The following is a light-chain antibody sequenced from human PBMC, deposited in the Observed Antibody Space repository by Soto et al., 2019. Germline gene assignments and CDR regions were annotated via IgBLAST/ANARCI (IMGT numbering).Light chain of an antibody. J-gene: IGLJ1*01. CDR2: EVN. CDR3: SSYAGTSNV. CDR1: SSDVGGYNY. V-gene: IGLV2-8*01. Sequence: QSVLTQPPSASGSPGQSVAISCTGTSSDVGGYNYVSWYQHHPGKAPKLMIYEVNKRPSGVPDRFSGSKSGNTASLTVSGLQAEDEADYYCSSYAGTSNVFGTGNKVTV.